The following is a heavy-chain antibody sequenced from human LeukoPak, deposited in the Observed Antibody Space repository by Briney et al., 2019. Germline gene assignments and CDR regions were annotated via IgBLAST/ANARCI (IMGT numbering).Heavy chain of an antibody. Sequence: PSETLSLTCAVSGGSISSSNWWSCVRQPPGKGLEWIGEIYHSGSTNYNPSLKSRVTISVDKSKNQFSLKLSSVTAADTAVYYCARDHGDYVAFDIWGQGTMVTVSS. V-gene: IGHV4-4*02. J-gene: IGHJ3*02. CDR3: ARDHGDYVAFDI. CDR1: GGSISSSNW. CDR2: IYHSGST. D-gene: IGHD4-17*01.